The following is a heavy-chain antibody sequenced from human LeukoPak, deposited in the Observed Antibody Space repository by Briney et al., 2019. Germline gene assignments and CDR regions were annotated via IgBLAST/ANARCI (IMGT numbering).Heavy chain of an antibody. J-gene: IGHJ3*02. CDR2: INSDGSYT. D-gene: IGHD2-15*01. CDR1: GFTFSTYW. V-gene: IGHV3-74*01. CDR3: ATELRESGASSRNAFDI. Sequence: PGGSLRLSCTASGFTFSTYWMHWVPQAPGKGLVWVSLINSDGSYTDFADSVKGRFTISRDNAQSTLYLQMNSLRVEDTAVYYCATELRESGASSRNAFDIWGQGTVVSVSS.